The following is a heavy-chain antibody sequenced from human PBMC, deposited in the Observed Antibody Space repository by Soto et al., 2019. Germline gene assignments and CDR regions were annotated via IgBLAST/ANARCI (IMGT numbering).Heavy chain of an antibody. CDR1: GGIFSSNT. V-gene: IGHV1-69*06. Sequence: QVYLVQSGAEVKKPVSSVKISCKASGGIFSSNTINWLRQAAGQGLEWMGGIIPLFGTANYAEKFQGRVTITADKSTKTGYMELTSLRSEDTAVYYCASKAACGGDCYAFDSWGQGTLVTVSS. CDR3: ASKAACGGDCYAFDS. J-gene: IGHJ4*02. CDR2: IIPLFGTA. D-gene: IGHD2-21*02.